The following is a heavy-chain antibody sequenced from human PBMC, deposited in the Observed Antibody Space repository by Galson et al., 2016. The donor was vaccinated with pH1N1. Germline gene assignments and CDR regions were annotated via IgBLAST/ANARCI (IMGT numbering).Heavy chain of an antibody. CDR1: GATFNSYG. Sequence: SVKVSCKASGATFNSYGIHWVGQAPGKGLEWMGDINPVLGTTNYAQRFQDRVTITAHDMELSGLRSEDTAIYYCAAFSSSSSCRSLDVWGQGTTVTVSS. J-gene: IGHJ3*01. V-gene: IGHV1-69*13. CDR2: INPVLGTT. D-gene: IGHD6-6*01. CDR3: AAFSSSSSCRSLDV.